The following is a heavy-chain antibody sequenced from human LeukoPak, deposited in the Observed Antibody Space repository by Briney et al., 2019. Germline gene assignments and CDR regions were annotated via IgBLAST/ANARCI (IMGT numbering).Heavy chain of an antibody. CDR3: ARVDGDGYNIPDY. D-gene: IGHD5-24*01. CDR1: GESFSSYY. CDR2: INHSGNT. Sequence: SETLSLTCAVYGESFSSYYWSWIRQPPGKGLEWIEEINHSGNTNYNPSLKSRVTISVDTSKNQFSLKLSSVTAADTAVYYCARVDGDGYNIPDYWGQGTLVTVSS. V-gene: IGHV4-34*01. J-gene: IGHJ4*02.